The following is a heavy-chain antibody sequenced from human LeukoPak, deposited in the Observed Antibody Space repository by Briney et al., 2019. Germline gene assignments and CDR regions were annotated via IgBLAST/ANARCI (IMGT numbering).Heavy chain of an antibody. Sequence: SQTLSLTCTVSGGSISSGGYYWSWIRQHPGKGLEWIGYIYYSGRTYYNPSLKSRVTISVDTSKNQFSLKLSSVTAADTAVYYCASRRVAAAGTADHWYFDLWGRGTLVTVSS. D-gene: IGHD6-13*01. CDR1: GGSISSGGYY. V-gene: IGHV4-31*03. J-gene: IGHJ2*01. CDR2: IYYSGRT. CDR3: ASRRVAAAGTADHWYFDL.